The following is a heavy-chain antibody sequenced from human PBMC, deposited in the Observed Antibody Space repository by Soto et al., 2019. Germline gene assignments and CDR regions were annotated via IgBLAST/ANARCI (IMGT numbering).Heavy chain of an antibody. V-gene: IGHV1-46*01. J-gene: IGHJ5*02. CDR1: GYTFTNKY. CDR3: ARDHRIASYGAWCLDP. CDR2: INPSGGNT. Sequence: ASVKVSYKASGYTFTNKYIHWVRLAPAQGLEWMGTINPSGGNTNYAQKFQGRVTMTRDTSTSTVYMELSSLTSEDTAVYYCARDHRIASYGAWCLDPWGQGTMVTVSS. D-gene: IGHD6-13*01.